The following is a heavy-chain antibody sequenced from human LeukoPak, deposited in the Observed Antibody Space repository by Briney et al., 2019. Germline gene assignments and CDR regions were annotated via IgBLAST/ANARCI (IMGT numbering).Heavy chain of an antibody. CDR2: IYYTGTT. CDR3: ARENRSLFDS. J-gene: IGHJ4*02. D-gene: IGHD1-14*01. Sequence: PSETLSLTCTVSGDSISSYYWTWIRQPPGKGREWIGYIYYTGTTNYNPSLKSRVTISVDTSKNQFSLKLSSVTAADTAVYYCARENRSLFDSWGQGTLVTVSS. CDR1: GDSISSYY. V-gene: IGHV4-59*01.